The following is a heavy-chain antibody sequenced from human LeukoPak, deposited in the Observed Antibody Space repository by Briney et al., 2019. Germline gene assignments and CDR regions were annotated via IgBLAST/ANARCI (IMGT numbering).Heavy chain of an antibody. CDR3: AKDQVVYCSSTSCYAFDY. CDR2: ISGSGGST. Sequence: PGGSLRLSCAASGFTFSSYAMSWVRQAPGKGLEWVSAISGSGGSTYYADSVKGRFTISRDNSKNTLYLQMNSLRAEDTAVYYCAKDQVVYCSSTSCYAFDYWGQGTLVTASS. CDR1: GFTFSSYA. V-gene: IGHV3-23*01. D-gene: IGHD2-2*01. J-gene: IGHJ4*02.